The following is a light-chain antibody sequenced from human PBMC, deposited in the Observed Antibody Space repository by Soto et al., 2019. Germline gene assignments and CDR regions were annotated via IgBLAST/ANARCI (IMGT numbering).Light chain of an antibody. CDR3: QSYDDTSPVV. CDR2: ENH. V-gene: IGLV6-57*01. J-gene: IGLJ2*01. CDR1: SGNIASNF. Sequence: NFMLTQPHSVSASPGKTVTISCTRSSGNIASNFVQWFQQRPGSSPSTVIYENHQRPSGVSNRFSGSVDSSSNSASLTISGLQTEDEADYCCQSYDDTSPVVFGGGTKLTVL.